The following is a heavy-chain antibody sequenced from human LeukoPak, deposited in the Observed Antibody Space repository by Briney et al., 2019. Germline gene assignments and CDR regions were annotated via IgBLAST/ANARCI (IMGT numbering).Heavy chain of an antibody. V-gene: IGHV3-48*03. D-gene: IGHD3-10*01. CDR3: AKDADGYYGSGSCFDY. Sequence: GGSLRLSCAASGFTFSSYEMNWDRQAPGKGLEWVSYISSSGSTIYYADSVKGRFTISRDNSKNTLYLQMNSLRAEDTAVYYCAKDADGYYGSGSCFDYWGQGTLVTVSS. CDR2: ISSSGSTI. CDR1: GFTFSSYE. J-gene: IGHJ4*02.